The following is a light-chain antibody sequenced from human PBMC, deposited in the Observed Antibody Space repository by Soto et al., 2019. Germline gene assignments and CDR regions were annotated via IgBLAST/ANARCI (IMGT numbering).Light chain of an antibody. V-gene: IGLV2-14*02. Sequence: QSALTQPASVSGSPGQSITISCTGISSDVGSYNLVSWYQQHPGKAPKLMIYEGSKRPSGVSNRFSGSKSGTSASLAITGLQAEDEAEYYCQSYDSSLSGYVFGTGTKLTVL. CDR1: SSDVGSYNL. CDR3: QSYDSSLSGYV. J-gene: IGLJ1*01. CDR2: EGS.